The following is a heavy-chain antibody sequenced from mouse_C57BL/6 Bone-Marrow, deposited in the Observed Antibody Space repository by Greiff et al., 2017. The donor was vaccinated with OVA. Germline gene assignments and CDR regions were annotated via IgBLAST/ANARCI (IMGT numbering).Heavy chain of an antibody. CDR1: GYTFTDYN. V-gene: IGHV1-18*01. D-gene: IGHD2-5*01. CDR2: INPNNGGT. CDR3: ARTAYYSKSYAMDY. J-gene: IGHJ4*01. Sequence: DVQLQESGPELVKPGASVKIPCKASGYTFTDYNMDWVKQSHGKSLEWIGDINPNNGGTIYNQKFKGKATLTVDKSSSTAYMELRSLTSEDTAVYYCARTAYYSKSYAMDYWGQGTSVTVSS.